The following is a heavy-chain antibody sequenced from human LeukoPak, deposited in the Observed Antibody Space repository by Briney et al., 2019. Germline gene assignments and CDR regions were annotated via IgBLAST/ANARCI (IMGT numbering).Heavy chain of an antibody. D-gene: IGHD2-15*01. J-gene: IGHJ4*02. Sequence: GGSLRLSCAASGFTFSSYTMNWVRQAPGKGLEWVSYISSTGRIIYYADSVKGRFTISRDNAKNSLYLQMNSLRAEDTAVYYCARDRSVYCSGGSCYSGLDYWGQGTLVTVSS. CDR1: GFTFSSYT. V-gene: IGHV3-48*01. CDR3: ARDRSVYCSGGSCYSGLDY. CDR2: ISSTGRII.